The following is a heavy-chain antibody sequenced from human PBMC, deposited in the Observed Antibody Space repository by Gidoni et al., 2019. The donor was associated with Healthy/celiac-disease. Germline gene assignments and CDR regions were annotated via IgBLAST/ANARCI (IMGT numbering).Heavy chain of an antibody. Sequence: HVQLVHAGAEVKQPGASVKVSCQEPGYTFTSYGSSWVRQAPGQGLEWMGWIRAYNGNTNDEQKLQGRVTMTTDTSTSTAYMELRSLGSDDTAVYYGAGGREKLYYLDYWGQGTLVTVSS. V-gene: IGHV1-18*01. D-gene: IGHD1-1*01. CDR2: IRAYNGNT. CDR1: GYTFTSYG. CDR3: AGGREKLYYLDY. J-gene: IGHJ4*02.